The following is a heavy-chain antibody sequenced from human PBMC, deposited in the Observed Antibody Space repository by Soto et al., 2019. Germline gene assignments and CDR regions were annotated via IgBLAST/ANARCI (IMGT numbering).Heavy chain of an antibody. CDR1: GDSISGGASF. CDR3: AKPSHEMLTGYSPFDH. V-gene: IGHV4-31*03. D-gene: IGHD3-9*01. CDR2: VYYSGSS. Sequence: SETLSLTCTVSGDSISGGASFWSWIRQPPGKGLEWIANVYYSGSSYYNPSLKSRLTISVDTTKNQFSLQLKSMTAADTAVYYCAKPSHEMLTGYSPFDHWGQGTLVTVSS. J-gene: IGHJ4*02.